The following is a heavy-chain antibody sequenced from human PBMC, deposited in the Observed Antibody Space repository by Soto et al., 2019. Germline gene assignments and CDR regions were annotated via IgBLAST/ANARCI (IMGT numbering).Heavy chain of an antibody. Sequence: QVQLQQWGAGLLKPSETLSLTCAVYGGSFSGYYWSWIRQPPGKGLEWIGEINHSGSTNYNPSLKSRVTISVDTSKHQFSLKLSSVTAADTAVYYCAGRVVVAAAVENNWFDPWGQGTLVTVSS. V-gene: IGHV4-34*01. D-gene: IGHD2-15*01. J-gene: IGHJ5*02. CDR3: AGRVVVAAAVENNWFDP. CDR1: GGSFSGYY. CDR2: INHSGST.